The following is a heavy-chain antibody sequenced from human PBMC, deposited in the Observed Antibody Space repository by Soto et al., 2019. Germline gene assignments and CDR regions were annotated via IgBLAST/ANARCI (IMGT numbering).Heavy chain of an antibody. J-gene: IGHJ4*02. V-gene: IGHV3-11*01. D-gene: IGHD6-13*01. Sequence: ESGGGLVKPGGSLRLSCAASGFTFSDYYMSWIRQAPGKGLEWVSYISSSGSTIYYTHSVEGRFTISRDNSKNTLFLQMNSLRAEDTAVYYCAKRDSAAGVIDYWGQGTLVTVSS. CDR2: ISSSGSTI. CDR3: AKRDSAAGVIDY. CDR1: GFTFSDYY.